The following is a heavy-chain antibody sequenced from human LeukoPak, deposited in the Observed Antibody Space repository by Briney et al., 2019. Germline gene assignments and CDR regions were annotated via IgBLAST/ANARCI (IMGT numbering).Heavy chain of an antibody. V-gene: IGHV4-61*08. CDR3: ARGGYEGFDY. CDR2: IYYSGST. J-gene: IGHJ4*02. CDR1: GGSISSGGYY. D-gene: IGHD1-1*01. Sequence: PSETLSLTCTVSGGSISSGGYYWSWIRQHPGKGLEWIGYIYYSGSTNYNPSLKSRVTISVDTSKNQFSLKLSSVTAADTAVYYCARGGYEGFDYWGQGTLVTVSS.